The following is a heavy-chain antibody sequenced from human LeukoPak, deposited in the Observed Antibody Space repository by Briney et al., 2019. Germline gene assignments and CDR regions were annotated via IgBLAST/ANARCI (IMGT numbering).Heavy chain of an antibody. D-gene: IGHD6-13*01. V-gene: IGHV1-18*01. Sequence: ASVKVSCKASAYTFTSYGISWVRQAPGQGLEWMGWISANNGNTNYAQKLQGRVTMTTDTSTSTAYMELRSLRSDDTAVYYCASTSRTRGISATAFDYWGQGTLVTVSS. CDR1: AYTFTSYG. J-gene: IGHJ4*02. CDR3: ASTSRTRGISATAFDY. CDR2: ISANNGNT.